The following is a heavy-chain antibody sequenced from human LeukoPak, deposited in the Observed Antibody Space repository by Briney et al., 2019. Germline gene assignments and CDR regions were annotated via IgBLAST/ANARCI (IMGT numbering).Heavy chain of an antibody. V-gene: IGHV1-69*01. D-gene: IGHD2-2*01. CDR2: IIPIFGTA. Sequence: GASVKVSCKASGGTFSSYAISWVRQAPGQGLEWMGGIIPIFGTANYAQKFQGRVTITADESTSTAYTELSSLRSEDTAVYYCASAWIPDIVVVPAALDYWGQGTLVTVSS. J-gene: IGHJ4*02. CDR1: GGTFSSYA. CDR3: ASAWIPDIVVVPAALDY.